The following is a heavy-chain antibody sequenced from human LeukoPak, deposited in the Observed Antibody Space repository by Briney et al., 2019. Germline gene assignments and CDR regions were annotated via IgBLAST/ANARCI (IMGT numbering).Heavy chain of an antibody. D-gene: IGHD3-22*01. Sequence: SCSASGFTFTSYGISWVRRAPGQGREGMGWISAYNGNTNYAQKLQGRVTMTTDTSTSTAYMELRSLRSDDTAVYYCARDSVFYYYDSSGYSTHYYYYGMDVWGQGTTVTVSS. V-gene: IGHV1-18*01. CDR1: GFTFTSYG. CDR2: ISAYNGNT. CDR3: ARDSVFYYYDSSGYSTHYYYYGMDV. J-gene: IGHJ6*02.